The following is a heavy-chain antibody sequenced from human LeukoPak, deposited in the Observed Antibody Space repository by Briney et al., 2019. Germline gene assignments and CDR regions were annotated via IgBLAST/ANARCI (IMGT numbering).Heavy chain of an antibody. J-gene: IGHJ6*03. CDR3: ARAPPATVTTDYYYMDV. CDR2: ISYDGSNK. V-gene: IGHV3-30*04. D-gene: IGHD4-17*01. CDR1: GFTFSSCT. Sequence: PGGSLRLSCAASGFTFSSCTMNWVRQAPGKGLEWVAVISYDGSNKYYADSVKGRFTISRDNSKNTLYLQMNSLRAEDTAVYYCARAPPATVTTDYYYMDVWGKGATVTVSS.